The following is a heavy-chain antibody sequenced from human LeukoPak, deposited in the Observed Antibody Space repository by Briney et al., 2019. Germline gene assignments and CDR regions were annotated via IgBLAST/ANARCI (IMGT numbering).Heavy chain of an antibody. V-gene: IGHV3-30*02. D-gene: IGHD6-6*01. J-gene: IGHJ6*03. CDR3: AKDSQSSSSDYYYYMGV. Sequence: GGSLRLSCAASGFTFSSYGMHWVRQAPGKGLEWVAFIRYDGSNKYYADSVKGRFTISRDNSKNTLYLQMNRLRAEDTAVYYCAKDSQSSSSDYYYYMGVWGKGTTVTVSS. CDR1: GFTFSSYG. CDR2: IRYDGSNK.